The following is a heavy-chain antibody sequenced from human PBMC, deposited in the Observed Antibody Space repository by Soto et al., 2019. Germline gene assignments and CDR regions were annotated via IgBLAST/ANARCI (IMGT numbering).Heavy chain of an antibody. CDR1: GFTFSRVI. J-gene: IGHJ4*02. CDR3: ARVDY. V-gene: IGHV3-21*01. Sequence: RGSLRLSCEASGFTFSRVIMNWVRQVPGKGLECVASISSGSSDTWYADSVKGRLIISRDNAQNSLFLQMNTLRPEDTAMYYCARVDYWGPGTQVTVSS. CDR2: ISSGSSDT.